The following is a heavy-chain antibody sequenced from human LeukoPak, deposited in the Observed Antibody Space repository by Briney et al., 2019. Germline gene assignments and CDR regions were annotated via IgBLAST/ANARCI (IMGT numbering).Heavy chain of an antibody. Sequence: GGSLRLSCAGSGFTFSTYSIHWVRQAPGKGLEWVSGISGSGDNTYYADSVKGRFTISRDNSKNTLYVQVNSLGTEDTAAYYCAKGSYYDSSGSFYFDYWGQGTLVTVSS. CDR1: GFTFSTYS. J-gene: IGHJ4*02. CDR2: ISGSGDNT. V-gene: IGHV3-23*01. CDR3: AKGSYYDSSGSFYFDY. D-gene: IGHD3-22*01.